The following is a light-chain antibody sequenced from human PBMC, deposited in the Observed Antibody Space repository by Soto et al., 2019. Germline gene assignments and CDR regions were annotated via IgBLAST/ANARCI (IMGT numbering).Light chain of an antibody. Sequence: QSALTPPASVSGSPGQSITISCTGTSSDVGAYNYVSWFQQHPGKAPKLMIYEVSNRPSGVSNRFSGSKSGNTASLTISGLQAEDEADYYCNSYTSTTTLVFGGGTKLTVL. V-gene: IGLV2-14*01. J-gene: IGLJ2*01. CDR2: EVS. CDR3: NSYTSTTTLV. CDR1: SSDVGAYNY.